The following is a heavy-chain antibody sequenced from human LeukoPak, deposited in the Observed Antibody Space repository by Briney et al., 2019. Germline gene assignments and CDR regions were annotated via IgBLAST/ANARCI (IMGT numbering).Heavy chain of an antibody. J-gene: IGHJ4*02. CDR1: GFTFSTYN. Sequence: GGSLRLSCAASGFTFSTYNMNWVRQAPGKGLEWVSYISSSGSSIYYADSVKGRFTISRDNSKNTLYLQMNSLRAEDTAVYYCAKPRWAFDYWGQGTLVTVSS. V-gene: IGHV3-48*01. D-gene: IGHD4-23*01. CDR3: AKPRWAFDY. CDR2: ISSSGSSI.